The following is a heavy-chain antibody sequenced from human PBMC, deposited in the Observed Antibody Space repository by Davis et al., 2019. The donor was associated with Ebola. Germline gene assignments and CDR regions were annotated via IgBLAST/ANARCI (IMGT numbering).Heavy chain of an antibody. Sequence: GGSLRLSCAASGFTFSSYGMHWVRQAPGKGLEWVAVISYDGSNKYYADSVKGRFTISRDNSKNTLYLQMNSLRAEDTAVYYCAKDTGVRFLEWFFDYWGQGTLVTVSS. V-gene: IGHV3-30*18. J-gene: IGHJ4*02. CDR3: AKDTGVRFLEWFFDY. D-gene: IGHD3-3*01. CDR2: ISYDGSNK. CDR1: GFTFSSYG.